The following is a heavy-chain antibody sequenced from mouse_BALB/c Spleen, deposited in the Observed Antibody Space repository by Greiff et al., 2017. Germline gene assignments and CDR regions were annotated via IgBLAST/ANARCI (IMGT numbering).Heavy chain of an antibody. CDR1: GYTFTSYW. J-gene: IGHJ3*01. CDR2: IDPSDSYT. D-gene: IGHD2-1*01. V-gene: IGHV1-69*02. Sequence: QVHVKQPGAELVKPGASVKLSCKASGYTFTSYWMHWVKQRPGQGLEWIGEIDPSDSYTNYNQKFKGKATLTVDKSSSTAYMQLSSLTSEDSAVYYCARLGNLAWFAYWGQGTLVTVSA. CDR3: ARLGNLAWFAY.